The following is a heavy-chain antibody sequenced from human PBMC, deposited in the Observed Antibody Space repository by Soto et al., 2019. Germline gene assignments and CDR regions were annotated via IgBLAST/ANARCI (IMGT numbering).Heavy chain of an antibody. CDR1: GYTFTSYG. CDR3: ARGVYCGGDCYSYYFDY. D-gene: IGHD2-21*02. Sequence: ASVKVSCKASGYTFTSYGISWVRQAPGQGLEWMGWISAYNGNTNYAQKLQGRVTMTTDTSTSTAYMELRSLRSGDTAVYYCARGVYCGGDCYSYYFDYWGQGTLVTV. V-gene: IGHV1-18*04. CDR2: ISAYNGNT. J-gene: IGHJ4*02.